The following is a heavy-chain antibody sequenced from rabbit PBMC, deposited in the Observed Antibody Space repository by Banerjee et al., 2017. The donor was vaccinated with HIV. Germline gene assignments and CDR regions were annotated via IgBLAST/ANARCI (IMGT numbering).Heavy chain of an antibody. CDR2: IYVGSSGST. J-gene: IGHJ4*01. V-gene: IGHV1S40*01. Sequence: LTCTASGFDLSSNYHMCWVRQAPGKGLEWIACIYVGSSGSTVYATWAKGRFTISRTSSTTVTLQMTSLTAADTASYFCARDLAGVIGWNFNLWGPGTLVTVS. CDR1: GFDLSSNYH. D-gene: IGHD4-1*01. CDR3: ARDLAGVIGWNFNL.